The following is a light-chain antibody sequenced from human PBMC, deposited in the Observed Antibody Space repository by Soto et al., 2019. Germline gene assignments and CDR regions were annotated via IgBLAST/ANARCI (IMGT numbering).Light chain of an antibody. CDR2: SNN. J-gene: IGLJ3*02. Sequence: QLVLTQPPSASGTPGQTVTIACSGSSSNIGSNTVNWYQQLPGTAPKLLIYSNNQRPSGVPDRFSGSKSGTSASLAISGLRSEYEADYYCAAWDDSLNGWVFGGGTQLTVL. V-gene: IGLV1-44*01. CDR1: SSNIGSNT. CDR3: AAWDDSLNGWV.